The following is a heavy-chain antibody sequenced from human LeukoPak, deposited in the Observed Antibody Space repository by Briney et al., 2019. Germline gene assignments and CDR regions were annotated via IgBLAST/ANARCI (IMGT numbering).Heavy chain of an antibody. Sequence: GGSLRLSCAASGFTFSIYDMHWVRQVTGKGLEWVSGIDTAGRAYYPDSVKGRFTTSRENAKNSLYLQMNSLTAGDTAVYYCARAVAGTHWLDPWGQGTLVHVSS. J-gene: IGHJ5*02. V-gene: IGHV3-13*01. CDR2: IDTAGRA. CDR3: ARAVAGTHWLDP. D-gene: IGHD6-19*01. CDR1: GFTFSIYD.